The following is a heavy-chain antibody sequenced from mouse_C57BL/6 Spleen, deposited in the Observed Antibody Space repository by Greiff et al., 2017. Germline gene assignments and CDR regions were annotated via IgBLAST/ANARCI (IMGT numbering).Heavy chain of an antibody. D-gene: IGHD2-2*01. CDR3: TMVTLDY. J-gene: IGHJ2*01. V-gene: IGHV6-3*01. CDR2: IRLKSDNYAT. CDR1: GFTFSNYW. Sequence: EVKVEESGGGLVQPGGSMKLSCVASGFTFSNYWMNWVRQSPEKGLEWVAQIRLKSDNYATHYAESVKGRFTISRDDSKSSVYLQMNNLRAEGTGIYYCTMVTLDYWGQGTTLTVSS.